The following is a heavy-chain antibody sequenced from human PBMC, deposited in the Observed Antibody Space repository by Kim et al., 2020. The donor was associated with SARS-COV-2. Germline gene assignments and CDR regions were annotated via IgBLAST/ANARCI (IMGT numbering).Heavy chain of an antibody. V-gene: IGHV4-61*01. Sequence: SETLSLTCTVSGGSVSCGSYYWSWIRQPPGKGLEWIGYIYYSGSTNYNPSLKSRVTISVDTPKNQFSLKLMSVTAADTAVYYCANLGGYCSSTSCYSMGYWGQGTLDTVSS. CDR2: IYYSGST. J-gene: IGHJ4*02. CDR1: GGSVSCGSYY. CDR3: ANLGGYCSSTSCYSMGY. D-gene: IGHD2-2*02.